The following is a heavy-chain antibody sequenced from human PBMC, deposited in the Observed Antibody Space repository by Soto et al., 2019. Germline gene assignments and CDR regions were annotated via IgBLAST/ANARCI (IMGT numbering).Heavy chain of an antibody. D-gene: IGHD2-2*01. CDR3: ARGGVVPAADAFDI. Sequence: GGSLRLSCAASGFTFSSYAMSWVRQAPGKGLEWVSGINWNGGSTGYADSVKGRFTISRDNAKNSLYLQMNSLRAEDTALYHCARGGVVPAADAFDIWGQGTMVTVSS. CDR1: GFTFSSYA. CDR2: INWNGGST. J-gene: IGHJ3*02. V-gene: IGHV3-20*01.